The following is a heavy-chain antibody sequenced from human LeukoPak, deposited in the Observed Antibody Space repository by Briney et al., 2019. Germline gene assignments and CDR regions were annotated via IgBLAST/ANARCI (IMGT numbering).Heavy chain of an antibody. J-gene: IGHJ5*02. CDR1: GYTFTSYG. Sequence: ASVKVSCKASGYTFTSYGISWVRQAPGQGLEWMGWISAYNGNTNYAQKLQGRVTMTTDTSTSTAYMELRSLRSDDTAVYYCAGGGIGCGDYGYLNWFDPWGQGTLVTVSS. CDR2: ISAYNGNT. D-gene: IGHD4-17*01. V-gene: IGHV1-18*01. CDR3: AGGGIGCGDYGYLNWFDP.